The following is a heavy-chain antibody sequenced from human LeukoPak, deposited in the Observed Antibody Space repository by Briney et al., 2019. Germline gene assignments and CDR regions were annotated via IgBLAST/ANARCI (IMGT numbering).Heavy chain of an antibody. J-gene: IGHJ4*02. CDR2: INHSGRT. D-gene: IGHD6-19*01. CDR1: GESFSAYY. CDR3: ARDIGGAGY. V-gene: IGHV4-34*01. Sequence: SETLSLTCAVYGESFSAYYWSWIRQPPGKGLEWIGEINHSGRTIYNPSLTSRVTISVDTSKNQFSLKLSSVTAADTAVYYCARDIGGAGYWGQGTLVTVSS.